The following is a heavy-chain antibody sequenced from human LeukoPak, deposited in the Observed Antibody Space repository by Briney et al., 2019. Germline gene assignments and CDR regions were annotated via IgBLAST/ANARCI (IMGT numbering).Heavy chain of an antibody. D-gene: IGHD3-9*01. J-gene: IGHJ4*02. CDR3: ANEPDYYDILTEVDY. Sequence: GGSLRLSCAASGFAFSSYGMHWVRQAPGKGLEWVAFIRYDGSNKYYADSVKGRFTISRDNSKNTLYLQMNSLRAEDTAVYYCANEPDYYDILTEVDYWGQGTLVTVSS. CDR1: GFAFSSYG. V-gene: IGHV3-30*02. CDR2: IRYDGSNK.